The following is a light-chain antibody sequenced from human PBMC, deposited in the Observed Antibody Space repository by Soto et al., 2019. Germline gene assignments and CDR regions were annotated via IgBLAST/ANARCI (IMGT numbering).Light chain of an antibody. CDR3: KQYNNWPYT. CDR1: QSVSSN. Sequence: EIVMTQSPATLSVSPGERAALSCRASQSVSSNFAWYQQKPGQAPRLLIYGASTRATGIPARFSGSGSGTDFTVTISSLQSEDFAVYYCKQYNNWPYTFGQGTKLEIK. J-gene: IGKJ2*01. V-gene: IGKV3-15*01. CDR2: GAS.